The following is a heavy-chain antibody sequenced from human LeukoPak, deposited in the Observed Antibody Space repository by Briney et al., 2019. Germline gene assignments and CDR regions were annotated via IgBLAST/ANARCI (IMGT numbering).Heavy chain of an antibody. CDR3: ARVVGLTGYSSSWYSGYYYYMDV. CDR2: IIPIFGTT. J-gene: IGHJ6*03. V-gene: IGHV1-69*06. D-gene: IGHD6-13*01. CDR1: GGTFSSYA. Sequence: SVKVSCKASGGTFSSYAISWVRQAPGQGLEWMGGIIPIFGTTNYAQKFQDRVTITADKSTSTAYMELSRLRSEDTAVYYCARVVGLTGYSSSWYSGYYYYMDVWGKGTTVTVSS.